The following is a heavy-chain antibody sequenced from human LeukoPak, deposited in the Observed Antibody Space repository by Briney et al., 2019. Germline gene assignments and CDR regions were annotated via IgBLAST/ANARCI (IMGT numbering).Heavy chain of an antibody. CDR3: ARESVLLWFGELLPPFDY. D-gene: IGHD3-10*01. CDR2: IYYSGST. CDR1: GGSISSSSYY. Sequence: SETLSLTCTVSGGSISSSSYYWGWIRQPPGKGLEWIGSIYYSGSTYYNPSLKSRVTISVDTSKNQFSLKLSSVTAADTAVYYCARESVLLWFGELLPPFDYWGQGTLVTVSS. V-gene: IGHV4-39*07. J-gene: IGHJ4*02.